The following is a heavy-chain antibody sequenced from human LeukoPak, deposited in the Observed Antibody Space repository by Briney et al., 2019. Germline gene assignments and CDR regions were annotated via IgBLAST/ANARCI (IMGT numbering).Heavy chain of an antibody. V-gene: IGHV3-7*01. CDR1: GFTFSSYW. CDR2: IKQDGSEK. D-gene: IGHD3-9*01. J-gene: IGHJ6*02. Sequence: GGSLRLSCAASGFTFSSYWMSWVRQAPGKGLEWVANIKQDGSEKYYVDSVKGRFTISRDNAKDSLYLPMNSLRTEDTAVYYWARDHGGLRYFDWLPSYYYYGMDVWGQGTTVTVSS. CDR3: ARDHGGLRYFDWLPSYYYYGMDV.